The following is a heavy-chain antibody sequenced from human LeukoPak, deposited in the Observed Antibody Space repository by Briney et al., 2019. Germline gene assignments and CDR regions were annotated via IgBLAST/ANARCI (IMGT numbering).Heavy chain of an antibody. J-gene: IGHJ4*02. D-gene: IGHD3-22*01. Sequence: AGTLSFSCAASGFTFTANLIHWVRQAPGNGLEWVAVMSSDGNQMFYAYYVRGRFTISRDNSKNTLYLQMNSLRAEDTAVYYFVREGENYYEHSASFDYWGQGTLVTVSS. V-gene: IGHV3-30-3*01. CDR3: VREGENYYEHSASFDY. CDR2: MSSDGNQM. CDR1: GFTFTANL.